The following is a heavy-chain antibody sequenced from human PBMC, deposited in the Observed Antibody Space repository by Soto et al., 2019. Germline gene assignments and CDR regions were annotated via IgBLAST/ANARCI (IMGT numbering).Heavy chain of an antibody. CDR2: ISYDGSNK. CDR1: GFTFSSYG. V-gene: IGHV3-30*03. Sequence: QVQLVESGGGVVQPGRSLRLSCAASGFTFSSYGMHWVRQAPGKGLEWVAVISYDGSNKYYADSVKGRFTISRDNSKNTLFLQMNSLRAEYTAVYYCDLVVEDYWGQGTLVTVSS. J-gene: IGHJ4*02. CDR3: DLVVEDY. D-gene: IGHD3-22*01.